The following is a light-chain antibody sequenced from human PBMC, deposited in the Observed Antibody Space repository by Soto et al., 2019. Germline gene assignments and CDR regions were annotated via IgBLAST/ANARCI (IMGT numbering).Light chain of an antibody. CDR1: QSISSW. CDR2: DAS. Sequence: DIQMTQSPSTLSASVGDRVTITCRASQSISSWLAWYQQKPGKAPKLLIYDASSLESGVPSRFSGSGSGTEFTLTISSLHPDDFETYYCQQYNSYSPTFGQGTKVEIK. CDR3: QQYNSYSPT. V-gene: IGKV1-5*01. J-gene: IGKJ1*01.